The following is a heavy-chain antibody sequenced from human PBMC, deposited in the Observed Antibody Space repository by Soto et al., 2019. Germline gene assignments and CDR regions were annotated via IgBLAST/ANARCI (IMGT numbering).Heavy chain of an antibody. Sequence: ASVKVSCKASGYTFTSYAMHWVRQAPGQRLEWMGWINAGNGNTKYSQKFQGRVTITRDTSASTAYMELSSLRSEDTAVYYCAKDHGTYASVGGDYWGQGTLVTVSS. V-gene: IGHV1-3*01. J-gene: IGHJ4*02. CDR1: GYTFTSYA. CDR2: INAGNGNT. D-gene: IGHD1-26*01. CDR3: AKDHGTYASVGGDY.